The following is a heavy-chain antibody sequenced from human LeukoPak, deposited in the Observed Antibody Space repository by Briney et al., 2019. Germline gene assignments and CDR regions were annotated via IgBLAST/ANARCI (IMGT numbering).Heavy chain of an antibody. D-gene: IGHD3-22*01. CDR2: ISGSGGST. V-gene: IGHV3-23*01. CDR3: SKDSPYYYDSSGYYLVSDY. J-gene: IGHJ4*02. CDR1: GFTFSSYA. Sequence: GGSLRLSCAASGFTFSSYAMSWVRQAPGKGLEWVSAISGSGGSTYYADSVKGWFTISRDNSKNTLYLQMNSLRAEDTAVYHCSKDSPYYYDSSGYYLVSDYWGQGTLVTVSS.